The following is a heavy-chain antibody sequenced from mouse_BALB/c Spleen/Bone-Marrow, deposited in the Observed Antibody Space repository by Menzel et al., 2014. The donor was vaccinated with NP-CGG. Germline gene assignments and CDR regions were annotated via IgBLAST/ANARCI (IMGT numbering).Heavy chain of an antibody. CDR1: GYSITSDYA. V-gene: IGHV3-2*02. J-gene: IGHJ2*01. CDR3: ARGTLY. D-gene: IGHD3-3*01. Sequence: EVKLMESGPGLVKPSQSLSLTCTVTGYSITSDYAWNWIRQLPGNKLEWMGYISYSGSTSYNPSLKSRISITRDTSKNQFFLQLNSVTTEDTATYYCARGTLYWGQGTTLTVSS. CDR2: ISYSGST.